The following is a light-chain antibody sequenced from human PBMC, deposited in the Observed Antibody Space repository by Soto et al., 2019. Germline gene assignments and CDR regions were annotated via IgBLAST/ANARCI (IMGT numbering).Light chain of an antibody. CDR1: SGHSSYA. CDR2: LNSDGSQ. J-gene: IGLJ3*02. V-gene: IGLV4-69*02. CDR3: QTWGTGMV. Sequence: QSVLTQSPSASASLGASVKLTCTLSSGHSSYAIAWHQQQPEKGPRYLMKLNSDGSQSKGDGIPDRFSGSSSGAERYLTISSLQSEDEADYYCQTWGTGMVFGGGTKLTVL.